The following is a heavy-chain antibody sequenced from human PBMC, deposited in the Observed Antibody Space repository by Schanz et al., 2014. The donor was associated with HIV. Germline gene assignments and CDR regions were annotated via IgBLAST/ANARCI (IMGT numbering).Heavy chain of an antibody. D-gene: IGHD6-6*01. CDR3: AKDDQQFAY. CDR1: GFPFSYYG. Sequence: QVQVVESGGGVVQPGRSLRLSCAVSGFPFSYYGMHWVRQAPGKGLEWVAVIWYDGSNKYYADSVKGRFTISRDISKNTLFLQMNSLRAEDTAVYYCAKDDQQFAYWGQGTLVTVSS. CDR2: IWYDGSNK. V-gene: IGHV3-33*06. J-gene: IGHJ4*02.